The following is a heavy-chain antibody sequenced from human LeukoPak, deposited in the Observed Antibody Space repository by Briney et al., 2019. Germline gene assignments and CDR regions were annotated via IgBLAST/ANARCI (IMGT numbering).Heavy chain of an antibody. V-gene: IGHV1-69*05. CDR2: IIPIFGTA. D-gene: IGHD6-19*01. Sequence: ASVKVSCKASGGTFSSYAISWVRQAPGQGLEWMGGIIPIFGTANYAQKFQGRVTITTDESTSTAYMELSRLRSDDTAVYYCARGIAVAGKVWFDPWGQGTLVTVSS. CDR1: GGTFSSYA. CDR3: ARGIAVAGKVWFDP. J-gene: IGHJ5*02.